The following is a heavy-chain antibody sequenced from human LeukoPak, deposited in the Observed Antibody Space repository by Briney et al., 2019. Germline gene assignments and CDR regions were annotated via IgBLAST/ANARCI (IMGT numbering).Heavy chain of an antibody. J-gene: IGHJ2*01. Sequence: GGSLRLSCAISRFTFSDYAMNWVRQAPGKGLEWVSYISSSGTTMYYGDSVKGRFTISRDNAKNSLYLQMNSLRAEDTAVYYCAGGQNYYYDSRGYPNWYFDLWGRGTLVTVSS. V-gene: IGHV3-48*03. CDR2: ISSSGTTM. CDR1: RFTFSDYA. CDR3: AGGQNYYYDSRGYPNWYFDL. D-gene: IGHD3-22*01.